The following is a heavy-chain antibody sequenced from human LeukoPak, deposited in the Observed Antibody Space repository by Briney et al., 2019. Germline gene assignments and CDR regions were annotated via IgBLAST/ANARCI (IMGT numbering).Heavy chain of an antibody. Sequence: ASVKVSCKASGGTFSSYAISWVRQAPGQGLEWMGGIIPIFGTANYAQKFQGRVTITADKSTSTAYMELSSLRSEDTAVYYCARGGNVAWVYYYYMDVWGKGTTVTVSS. CDR1: GGTFSSYA. V-gene: IGHV1-69*06. CDR2: IIPIFGTA. CDR3: ARGGNVAWVYYYYMDV. D-gene: IGHD4-23*01. J-gene: IGHJ6*03.